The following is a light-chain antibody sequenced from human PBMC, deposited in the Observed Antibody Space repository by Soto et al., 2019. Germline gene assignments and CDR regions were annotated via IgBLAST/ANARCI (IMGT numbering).Light chain of an antibody. V-gene: IGKV3-11*01. J-gene: IGKJ2*01. CDR3: QQRSNWPPMYT. Sequence: EIVLTQSPATLSLSPGERATLSCRASQSVSSYLDWYHQKPGQAPRLLIYDASNRATGIPARFSGSGSGTDFTLTISSLEPEDFAVYYCQQRSNWPPMYTFGQGTKLEIK. CDR1: QSVSSY. CDR2: DAS.